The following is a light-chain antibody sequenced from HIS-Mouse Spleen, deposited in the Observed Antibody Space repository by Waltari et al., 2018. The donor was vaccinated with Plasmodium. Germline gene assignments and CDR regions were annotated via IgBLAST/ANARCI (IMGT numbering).Light chain of an antibody. V-gene: IGKV2-29*03. CDR1: QSLLHSDGTTY. CDR3: MQGIHLPLT. Sequence: DIVMTQTPLSLSVTPGQPASISCKSSQSLLHSDGTTYLYWYLQKPGQSPQLLIYEVSCRFSGVPDRFSGSGSGTDFTLKISRVEAEDVGVYYCMQGIHLPLTFGGGTKVEIK. CDR2: EVS. J-gene: IGKJ4*01.